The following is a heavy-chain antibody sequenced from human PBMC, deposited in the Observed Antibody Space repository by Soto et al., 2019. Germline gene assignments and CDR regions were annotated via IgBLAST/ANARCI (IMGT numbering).Heavy chain of an antibody. V-gene: IGHV3-23*01. D-gene: IGHD3-3*01. J-gene: IGHJ6*02. CDR1: GFTLSSYA. CDR3: AKDMQTYYDFWSGSQNYGMDV. Sequence: GGSLRLSCAASGFTLSSYAMSWVRQAPGKGLEWVSAISGSGGSTYYADSVKGRFTISRDNSKNTLYLQMNSLRAEDTAVYYCAKDMQTYYDFWSGSQNYGMDVWGQGTTVTVSS. CDR2: ISGSGGST.